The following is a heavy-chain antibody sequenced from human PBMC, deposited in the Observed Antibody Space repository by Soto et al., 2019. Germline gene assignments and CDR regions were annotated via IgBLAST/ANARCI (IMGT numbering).Heavy chain of an antibody. CDR1: GFTVSSHA. CDR3: APHVSCSGGSCQYDAFAI. D-gene: IGHD2-15*01. J-gene: IGHJ3*02. CDR2: VTADGGT. V-gene: IGHV3-23*01. Sequence: EVQVLESGGGLVQPGGSLRLSCEGFGFTVSSHAMTWIRQAPGKGPEWVSTVTADGGTYYADSVKGRFAMSRDTSENTLYLQMNSLGAEDTAAYYCAPHVSCSGGSCQYDAFAIRGQGTMVTVSS.